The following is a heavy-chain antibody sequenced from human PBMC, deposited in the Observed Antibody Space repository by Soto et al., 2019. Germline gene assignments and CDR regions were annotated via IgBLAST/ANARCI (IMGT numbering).Heavy chain of an antibody. D-gene: IGHD1-26*01. J-gene: IGHJ5*02. CDR1: GGSISSYD. CDR2: IYYGGNT. Sequence: SETLSLTCSVSGGSISSYDWSWIRQPPGKGLEWIGYIYYGGNTNYNPSLKSRVTISEDTSKKQFSLKLRSVTTADTAVYYCARKLGFSEPSNSFDPWGQGTLVTVSS. V-gene: IGHV4-59*01. CDR3: ARKLGFSEPSNSFDP.